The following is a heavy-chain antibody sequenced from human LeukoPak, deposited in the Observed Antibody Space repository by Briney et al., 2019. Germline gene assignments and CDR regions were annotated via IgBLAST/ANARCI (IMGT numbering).Heavy chain of an antibody. CDR3: ARSNYDSSGYYSK. CDR1: GGSISSYY. CDR2: IYYSGST. Sequence: SQTLSLTCTVSGGSISSYYWSWIRQPPRKGLEWIVYIYYSGSTNYNPSLKSRVTISVDTSKNQFSLKLSSVTAADTAVYYCARSNYDSSGYYSKWGQGTLVTVSS. D-gene: IGHD3-22*01. V-gene: IGHV4-59*01. J-gene: IGHJ4*02.